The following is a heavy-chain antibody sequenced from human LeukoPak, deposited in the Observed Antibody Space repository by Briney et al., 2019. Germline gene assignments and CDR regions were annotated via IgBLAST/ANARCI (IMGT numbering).Heavy chain of an antibody. CDR2: INHSGST. CDR1: GGSFSGYY. D-gene: IGHD3-9*01. Sequence: SETLSLTCAVYGGSFSGYYWSWIRQPPGKGLEWIGEINHSGSTNYNPSLKSRVTISVDTSKNQFSLKLSSVTAADTAVYYCARGADWYLSFDYWGQGTLVTVSS. J-gene: IGHJ4*02. V-gene: IGHV4-34*01. CDR3: ARGADWYLSFDY.